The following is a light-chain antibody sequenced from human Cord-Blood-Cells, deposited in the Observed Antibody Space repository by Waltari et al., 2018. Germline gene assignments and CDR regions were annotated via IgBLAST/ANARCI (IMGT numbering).Light chain of an antibody. CDR3: CSYAGSSTV. CDR1: SRAVGSFNL. Sequence: QSALTQPASVSGSPGQSITISCTGTSRAVGSFNLLSWYQQHPGKAPKLMIYEGSKRPSGVSNRFSGSKSGNTASLTISGLQAEDEADYYCCSYAGSSTVFGGGTKLTVL. CDR2: EGS. V-gene: IGLV2-23*01. J-gene: IGLJ3*02.